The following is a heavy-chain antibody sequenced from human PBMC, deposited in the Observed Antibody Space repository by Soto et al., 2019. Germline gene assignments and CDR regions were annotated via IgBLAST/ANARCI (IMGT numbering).Heavy chain of an antibody. J-gene: IGHJ4*02. V-gene: IGHV3-11*05. CDR3: ARVYGDYGPFDY. CDR1: GFTFSDYY. D-gene: IGHD4-17*01. Sequence: PGGSLRLSCAASGFTFSDYYMSWIRPAPGKGLEWVSYISSSSSYTNYADSVKGRFTISRDNAKNSLYLQMNSLRAEDTAVYYCARVYGDYGPFDYRGQGTLVTVPS. CDR2: ISSSSSYT.